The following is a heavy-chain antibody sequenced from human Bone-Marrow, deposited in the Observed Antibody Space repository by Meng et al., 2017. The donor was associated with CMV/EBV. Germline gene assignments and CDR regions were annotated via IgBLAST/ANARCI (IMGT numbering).Heavy chain of an antibody. CDR1: GFTFSDHY. V-gene: IGHV3-72*01. J-gene: IGHJ6*02. Sequence: SLKISCEASGFTFSDHYMDWVRQAPGKGPEWVGRSRNKPNSYTTEYAASVKGRFTISRDDSKNSLYLQMNSLKTEDTAIYYCARPVPTYDFWSGYYYYGMDVWGQGTTVTVSS. CDR2: SRNKPNSYTT. D-gene: IGHD3-3*01. CDR3: ARPVPTYDFWSGYYYYGMDV.